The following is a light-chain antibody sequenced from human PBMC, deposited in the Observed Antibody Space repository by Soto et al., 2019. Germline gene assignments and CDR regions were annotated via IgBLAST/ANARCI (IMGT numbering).Light chain of an antibody. V-gene: IGLV1-47*01. CDR2: TNN. CDR1: SSNIGSNY. J-gene: IGLJ1*01. Sequence: QSVLTQPPSASGTPGQRVTISCSGSSSNIGSNYVYWYQQLPGTAPKLLIYTNNQRPSGVPGRFSGSKSGTSASLAISGLRSEDEADYYCAAWDDSLSGFYVFGTGTKAPS. CDR3: AAWDDSLSGFYV.